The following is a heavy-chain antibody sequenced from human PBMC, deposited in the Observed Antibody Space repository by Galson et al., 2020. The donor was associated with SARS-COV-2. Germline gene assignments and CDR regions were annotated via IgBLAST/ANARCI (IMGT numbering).Heavy chain of an antibody. CDR3: ARVDTAMVTPLFDY. V-gene: IGHV4-39*01. D-gene: IGHD5-18*01. CDR1: GGSISSSSYY. J-gene: IGHJ4*02. CDR2: IYYSGST. Sequence: SETLSLTCTVSGGSISSSSYYWGWIRQPPGKGLEWIGSIYYSGSTYYNPSLKSRVTISVDTSKNQFSLKLSSVTAADTAVYYCARVDTAMVTPLFDYWGQGTLVTVSS.